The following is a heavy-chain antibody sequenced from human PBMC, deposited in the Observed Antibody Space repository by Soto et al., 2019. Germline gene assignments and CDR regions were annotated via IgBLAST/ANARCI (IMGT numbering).Heavy chain of an antibody. V-gene: IGHV3-21*01. Sequence: PGGSLTLSCPASGFTFTSHSMNCVRQAPGKGMGWVSSISSSSSYIYYADSVTGRFTISTDNAKNSTCLQMNSLRAEDTAVYYCASQLGLFDVWGQGTLVTVSS. J-gene: IGHJ4*01. CDR2: ISSSSSYI. D-gene: IGHD1-1*01. CDR3: ASQLGLFDV. CDR1: GFTFTSHS.